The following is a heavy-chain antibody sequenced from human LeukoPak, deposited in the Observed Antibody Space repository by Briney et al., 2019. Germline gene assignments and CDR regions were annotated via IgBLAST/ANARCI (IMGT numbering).Heavy chain of an antibody. J-gene: IGHJ6*03. CDR3: ARDRGAPDYYYYYYMDV. V-gene: IGHV1-46*01. Sequence: ASVKVSCKASGYTFTSYYMHWVRQAPGQGLEWMGIINPSGGSTSYAQKFQGRVTMTRDTSISTAYMELSRLRSDDTAVYYCARDRGAPDYYYYYYMDVWGKGTTVTVSS. CDR1: GYTFTSYY. D-gene: IGHD3-10*01. CDR2: INPSGGST.